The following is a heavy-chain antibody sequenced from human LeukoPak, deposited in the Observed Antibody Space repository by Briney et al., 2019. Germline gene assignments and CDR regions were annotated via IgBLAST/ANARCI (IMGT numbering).Heavy chain of an antibody. D-gene: IGHD6-19*01. V-gene: IGHV3-21*01. J-gene: IGHJ4*02. CDR3: ARELEDSSGWYGPEAVDY. CDR2: ISSSSSHI. Sequence: NPGGSLRLSCAASGFTFRNYSMNWVRQAPGKGLEWVSSISSSSSHIYYADSVKGRFTISRDNAKNSLYLQMNSLRAEDTAVYYCARELEDSSGWYGPEAVDYWGQGTLVTVSS. CDR1: GFTFRNYS.